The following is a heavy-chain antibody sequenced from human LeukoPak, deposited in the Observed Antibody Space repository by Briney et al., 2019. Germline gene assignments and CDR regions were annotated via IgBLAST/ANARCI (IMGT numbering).Heavy chain of an antibody. CDR2: IFYSGGT. CDR1: GVSISSSS. CDR3: ARDMSTRVTPISYAFDV. Sequence: SETLSLTCSVSGVSISSSSWSWIRQPPGKGLEWIGYIFYSGGTNYNPSLKSRVTISVDTSKNQFSLKLSSVTAADTAVYYCARDMSTRVTPISYAFDVWGQGTMVTVSS. V-gene: IGHV4-59*01. J-gene: IGHJ3*01. D-gene: IGHD4-23*01.